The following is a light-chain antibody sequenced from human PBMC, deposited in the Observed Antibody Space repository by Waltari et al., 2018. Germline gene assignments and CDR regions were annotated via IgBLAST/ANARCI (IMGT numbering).Light chain of an antibody. CDR3: QQSYSTPPFT. CDR1: QSISSY. Sequence: DLHMTQPPSSLSASVGDRVTLTCRARQSISSYLNWYQQKPGKAPKLLIYAASSLQSGVPSRFSGSGSGTDFTLTISSLQPEDFATYYCQQSYSTPPFTFGPGTKVDIK. CDR2: AAS. V-gene: IGKV1-39*01. J-gene: IGKJ3*01.